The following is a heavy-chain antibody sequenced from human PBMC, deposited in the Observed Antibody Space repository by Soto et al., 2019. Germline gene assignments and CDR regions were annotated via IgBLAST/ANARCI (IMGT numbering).Heavy chain of an antibody. CDR3: ARHPYYDSSGYPPLDY. D-gene: IGHD3-22*01. J-gene: IGHJ4*02. CDR1: GYTFTSYY. CDR2: INPSGGST. V-gene: IGHV1-46*01. Sequence: ASVKVSCKASGYTFTSYYMHWVRQAPGQGLEWMGIINPSGGSTSYAQKFQGRVTMTRDTSTSTVYMELSSLKASDTAMYYCARHPYYDSSGYPPLDYWGQGTPVTVSS.